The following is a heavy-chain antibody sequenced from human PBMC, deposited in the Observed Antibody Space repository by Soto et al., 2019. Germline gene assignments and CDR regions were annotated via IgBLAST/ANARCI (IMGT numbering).Heavy chain of an antibody. CDR2: ISGSGDST. CDR1: GFTFSSVA. D-gene: IGHD6-19*01. CDR3: VREGSAWSRGY. V-gene: IGHV3-23*01. J-gene: IGHJ4*02. Sequence: GGSLRLSCAGSGFTFSSVAMTWVRQAPGKGLEWVSSISGSGDSTYYADSVKGRFTISRDNSKNSLYLQMNSLRVADTAVYYCVREGSAWSRGYWGQGTLVTVSS.